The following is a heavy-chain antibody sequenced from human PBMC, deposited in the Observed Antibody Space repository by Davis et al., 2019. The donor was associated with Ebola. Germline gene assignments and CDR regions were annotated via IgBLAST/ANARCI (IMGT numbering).Heavy chain of an antibody. D-gene: IGHD2-2*01. J-gene: IGHJ5*02. CDR3: ARADRYCSSTSCTNWFDP. Sequence: PSETLSLTCAVYGGSFSGYYWSWIRQPPGKGLEWIGYIYYSGSTNYNPSLKSRVTISVATSKNQFSLKLSSVTAADTAVYYCARADRYCSSTSCTNWFDPWGQGTLVTVSS. CDR1: GGSFSGYY. V-gene: IGHV4-59*01. CDR2: IYYSGST.